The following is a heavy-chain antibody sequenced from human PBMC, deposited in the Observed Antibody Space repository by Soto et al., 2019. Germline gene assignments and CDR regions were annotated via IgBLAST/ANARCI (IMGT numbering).Heavy chain of an antibody. V-gene: IGHV3-30*18. D-gene: IGHD3-10*01. CDR3: AKDRYGPGTHPRFFDY. Sequence: QVQVVESGGGVVQPGGSLRLSCAASGFTFTSYAMHWVRQAPGRGLEWVAAISYEGSYTYYEDSVKGRFTISRDNSKNTVYLQMDSLGDEDTAVYYCAKDRYGPGTHPRFFDYWGQGTLVTVSS. CDR2: ISYEGSYT. J-gene: IGHJ4*02. CDR1: GFTFTSYA.